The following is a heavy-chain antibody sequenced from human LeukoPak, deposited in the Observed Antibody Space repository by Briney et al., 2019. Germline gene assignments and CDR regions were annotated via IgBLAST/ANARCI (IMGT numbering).Heavy chain of an antibody. CDR2: IYYSGST. J-gene: IGHJ5*02. V-gene: IGHV4-59*12. CDR3: ARGSSSWYDWFDP. D-gene: IGHD6-13*01. CDR1: GGSISSYY. Sequence: SETLSLTCTVSGGSISSYYWSWIRQPPGEGLEWIGYIYYSGSTNYNPSLKSRVTISVDTSKNQFSLKLSSVTAADTAVYYCARGSSSWYDWFDPWGQGTLVTVSS.